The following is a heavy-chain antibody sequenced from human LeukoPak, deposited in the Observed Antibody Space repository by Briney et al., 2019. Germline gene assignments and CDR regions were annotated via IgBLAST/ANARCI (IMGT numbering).Heavy chain of an antibody. J-gene: IGHJ5*02. CDR3: ARGQTITIFGVVIPFDP. CDR2: INHSGST. V-gene: IGHV4-34*01. D-gene: IGHD3-3*01. CDR1: GFTFNSYA. Sequence: GSLRLSCAASGFTFNSYAMSWIRQPPGKGLEWIGEINHSGSTNYNPSLKSRVTISVDTSKNQFSLKLSSVTAADTAVYYCARGQTITIFGVVIPFDPWGQGTLVTVSS.